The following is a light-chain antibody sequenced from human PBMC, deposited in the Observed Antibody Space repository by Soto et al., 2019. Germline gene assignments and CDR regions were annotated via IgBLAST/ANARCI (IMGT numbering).Light chain of an antibody. J-gene: IGLJ1*01. CDR1: SSDVGGYNY. Sequence: QSVLTQPRSVSGSPGHSVTISCTGTSSDVGGYNYVSWYQQHPGKAPKLMIYDVSKRPSGVPDRFSGSKSGNTASLTISGLQAEDEDDYYCCSYAGSYYVFGTGTKLTVL. V-gene: IGLV2-11*01. CDR3: CSYAGSYYV. CDR2: DVS.